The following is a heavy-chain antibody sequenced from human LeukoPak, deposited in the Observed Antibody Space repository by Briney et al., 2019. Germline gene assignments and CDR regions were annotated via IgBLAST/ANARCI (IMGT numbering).Heavy chain of an antibody. CDR3: AKDRVTFAGIIAPQFEY. J-gene: IGHJ4*02. CDR1: GYTFTGYY. D-gene: IGHD3-16*02. V-gene: IGHV1-2*02. Sequence: ASVKVSCKASGYTFTGYYLHWVRQAPGQGPEWMGWINPHSGGTKYEHNFQGRVTMTRDLSNSTAYMEIRSLRSDDTALYFCAKDRVTFAGIIAPQFEYWGQGTPVIVSS. CDR2: INPHSGGT.